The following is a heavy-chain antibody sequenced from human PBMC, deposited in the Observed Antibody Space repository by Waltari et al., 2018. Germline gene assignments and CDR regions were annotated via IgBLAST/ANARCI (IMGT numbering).Heavy chain of an antibody. J-gene: IGHJ5*02. V-gene: IGHV1-8*02. CDR1: GYSFINYE. Sequence: QVQLVQSGAEVLRPGASVKVSCQASGYSFINYEITWVRQAAGQGLEWMGWVNPNSGATADAQRFQGRITMTSDTSRSTAYRELSNLRSDDTAVLYCARGRDVFANFDYNWFDPWGQGTLVTVSS. D-gene: IGHD3-3*01. CDR2: VNPNSGAT. CDR3: ARGRDVFANFDYNWFDP.